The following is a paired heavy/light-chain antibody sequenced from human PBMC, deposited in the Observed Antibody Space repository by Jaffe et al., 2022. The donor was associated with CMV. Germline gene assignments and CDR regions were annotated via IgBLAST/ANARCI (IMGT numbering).Light chain of an antibody. CDR2: YDS. CDR3: QVWDSSSVV. V-gene: IGLV3-21*04. J-gene: IGLJ2*01. CDR1: NIGSKS. Sequence: SYVLTQPPSVSVAPGKTARITCGGNNIGSKSVHWYQQKPGQAPVLVIYYDSDRPSGIPERFSGSNSGNTATLTISRVEAGDEADYYCQVWDSSSVVFGGGTKLTVL.
Heavy chain of an antibody. CDR2: INHSGST. CDR1: GGSFSGYY. V-gene: IGHV4-34*01. J-gene: IGHJ3*02. CDR3: ARGVSGGIPIVVVTATNPDDAFDI. D-gene: IGHD2-21*02. Sequence: QVQLQQWGAGLLKPSETLSLTCAVYGGSFSGYYWSWIRQPPGKGLEWIGEINHSGSTNYNPSLKSRVTISVDTSKNQFSLKLSSVTAADTAVYYCARGVSGGIPIVVVTATNPDDAFDIWGQGTMVTVSS.